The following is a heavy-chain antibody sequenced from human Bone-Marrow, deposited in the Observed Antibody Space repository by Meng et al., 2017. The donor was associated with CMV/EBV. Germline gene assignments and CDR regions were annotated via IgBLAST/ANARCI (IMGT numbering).Heavy chain of an antibody. J-gene: IGHJ6*02. D-gene: IGHD3-16*01. Sequence: SVKVSCKASGGTFSSYAISWVRQAPGQGLEWMGGIIYMFGTVNYAQKFQGRVTITTDESTTTAYMELSSLRSEDTAVYYCASSLYVVSPRHYYFYPVMDVWGQGTTVTVSS. CDR1: GGTFSSYA. CDR3: ASSLYVVSPRHYYFYPVMDV. V-gene: IGHV1-69*05. CDR2: IIYMFGTV.